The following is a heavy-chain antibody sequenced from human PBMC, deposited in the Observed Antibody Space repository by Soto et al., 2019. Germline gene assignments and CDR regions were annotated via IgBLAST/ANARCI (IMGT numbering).Heavy chain of an antibody. V-gene: IGHV3-48*01. J-gene: IGHJ6*03. CDR3: ARLGYCSSTSCYLGLYYYYYMDV. CDR2: ISSSSSTI. D-gene: IGHD2-2*01. Sequence: VQLVESGGGLVQPGGSLRLSCAASGFTFSSYSMNWVRQAPGKGLEWVSYISSSSSTIYYADSVKGRFTISRDNAKNSLYLQMNSLRAEDTAVYYCARLGYCSSTSCYLGLYYYYYMDVWGKGTTVTVSS. CDR1: GFTFSSYS.